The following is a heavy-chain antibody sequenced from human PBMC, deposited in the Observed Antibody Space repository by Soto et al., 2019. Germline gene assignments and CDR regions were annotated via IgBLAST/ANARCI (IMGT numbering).Heavy chain of an antibody. V-gene: IGHV3-7*05. J-gene: IGHJ3*02. D-gene: IGHD3-22*01. CDR3: ARIMIVVVITEHDAFDI. CDR1: EFTFSSYW. CDR2: INQDGSEK. Sequence: EVQLVESGGGLVQPGGSLRLSCAASEFTFSSYWMTWVRQAPGRGLEWVASINQDGSEKYYVDSVKGRFTISRDNVKNSLYLQMNYLRAEDTAVFYCARIMIVVVITEHDAFDIWGQGTMVTVSS.